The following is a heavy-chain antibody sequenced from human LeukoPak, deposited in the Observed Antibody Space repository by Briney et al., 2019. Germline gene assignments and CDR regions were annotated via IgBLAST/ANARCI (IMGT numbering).Heavy chain of an antibody. CDR1: GYTFTSYD. CDR2: MSPNSGST. CDR3: ARGRSTGYPYYFEY. D-gene: IGHD5-12*01. Sequence: ASVKVSCKASGYTFTSYDINWVRQATGQGLEWMGWMSPNSGSTGYAQKFQGRVTITRNTSISTAYMELSGLRSEDTAVYYCARGRSTGYPYYFEYWGQGTLVTVPS. J-gene: IGHJ4*02. V-gene: IGHV1-8*03.